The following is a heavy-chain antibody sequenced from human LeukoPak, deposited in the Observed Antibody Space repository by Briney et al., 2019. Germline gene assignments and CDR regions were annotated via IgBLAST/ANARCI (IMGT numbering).Heavy chain of an antibody. CDR1: GGSISSYY. D-gene: IGHD3-10*01. Sequence: SETLSLTCTVSGGSISSYYWSWIRQPPGKGLEWIGYIYYSGSTNYNPSLRSRVTISVDSSKNQFSLKLSSVTAADTAVYYCARGSGQWGFDSWGQGTLVTVSS. CDR2: IYYSGST. CDR3: ARGSGQWGFDS. V-gene: IGHV4-59*01. J-gene: IGHJ4*02.